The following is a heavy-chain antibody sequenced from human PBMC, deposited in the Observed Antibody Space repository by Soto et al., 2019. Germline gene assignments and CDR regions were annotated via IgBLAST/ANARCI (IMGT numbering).Heavy chain of an antibody. D-gene: IGHD3-10*01. CDR2: INGDGTGT. V-gene: IGHV3-74*01. Sequence: EVQLVESGGGLVQPGGSLRLSCAASGFTFSNYWMHWVRQAPGKGLVWVSRINGDGTGTNYADSVKCQFTISRDNAKNTLYLQMNSLRAEDTAVYYCGRGASGSYRLDYWGQGTLVTVAS. CDR1: GFTFSNYW. J-gene: IGHJ4*02. CDR3: GRGASGSYRLDY.